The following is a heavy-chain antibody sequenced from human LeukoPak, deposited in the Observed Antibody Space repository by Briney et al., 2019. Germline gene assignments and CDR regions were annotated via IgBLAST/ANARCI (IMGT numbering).Heavy chain of an antibody. Sequence: SETLSLTCAVYGGSFSTYYWSWIRQPPGKGLEWIGFIYYSGSTDYNPSLKSRVTISIDTSKKQFSLKLSSVTAADTAVYYCARGVVLTGYPLDFWGRGTLVTVSS. CDR2: IYYSGST. V-gene: IGHV4-59*01. CDR1: GGSFSTYY. CDR3: ARGVVLTGYPLDF. D-gene: IGHD3-9*01. J-gene: IGHJ4*02.